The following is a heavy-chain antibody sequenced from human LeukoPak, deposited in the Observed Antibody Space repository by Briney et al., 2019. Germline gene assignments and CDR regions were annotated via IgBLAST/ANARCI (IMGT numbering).Heavy chain of an antibody. Sequence: GGSLRLSCAASGFTFSSYEMDWVRQAPGKGLEWVSYISTSGNTRYYADSVKGRFTISRDNAKNSLYLQMNSLRVEDTAVYYCARELSGTTSYYFNYWGQGTLVTVSS. CDR1: GFTFSSYE. J-gene: IGHJ4*02. CDR2: ISTSGNTR. CDR3: ARELSGTTSYYFNY. V-gene: IGHV3-48*03. D-gene: IGHD1-7*01.